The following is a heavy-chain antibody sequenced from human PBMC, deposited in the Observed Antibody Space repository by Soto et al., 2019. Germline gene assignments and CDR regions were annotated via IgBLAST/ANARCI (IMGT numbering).Heavy chain of an antibody. CDR2: IGTAGDT. J-gene: IGHJ2*01. Sequence: EVQLVESGGGLVQPGGSLRLSCAASGFTFSSYDMHWVRQATGKGLEWVSAIGTAGDTYYPGSVKGRFTISRENAKNSLYLQMNRLRAEDTAVYYCARDLGGEWYFDLWGRGTLVTVSS. V-gene: IGHV3-13*01. D-gene: IGHD3-10*01. CDR1: GFTFSSYD. CDR3: ARDLGGEWYFDL.